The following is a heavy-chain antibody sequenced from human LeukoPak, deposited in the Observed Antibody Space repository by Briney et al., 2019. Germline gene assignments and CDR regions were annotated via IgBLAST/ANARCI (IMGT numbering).Heavy chain of an antibody. Sequence: SETLSLTCTVSGGSISSYYWSWIRQPPGKGLEWIGYIYYSGSTNYNPSLKSRVTISVDTSKNQFSLKLSSVTAADTAVYYCARVISSGWYLRWGQGTLVTVSS. CDR1: GGSISSYY. J-gene: IGHJ4*02. D-gene: IGHD6-19*01. CDR2: IYYSGST. V-gene: IGHV4-59*01. CDR3: ARVISSGWYLR.